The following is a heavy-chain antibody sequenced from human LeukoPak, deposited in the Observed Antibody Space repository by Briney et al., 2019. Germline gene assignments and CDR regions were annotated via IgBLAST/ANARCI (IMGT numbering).Heavy chain of an antibody. CDR2: IYYSGST. CDR1: GGSISSSSYY. D-gene: IGHD5-18*01. J-gene: IGHJ4*02. CDR3: ARRALWPTYYFDY. Sequence: PSETLSLTCTVSGGSISSSSYYWGWIRQPPGKGLEWIGSIYYSGSTYYNPSLKSRVTISVDTSKNQFSLKLSSVTAADTAVYYCARRALWPTYYFDYWGQGTLVTVSS. V-gene: IGHV4-39*01.